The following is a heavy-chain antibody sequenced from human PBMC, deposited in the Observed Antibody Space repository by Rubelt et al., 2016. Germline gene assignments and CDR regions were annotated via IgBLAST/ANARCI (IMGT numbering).Heavy chain of an antibody. Sequence: QVQLVQSGAEVKKPGASVKVSCKASGYTFTSYAMHWVRQAPGQRLEWMGWINAGTGNTKYSQKFQGRVTITRDTSASPAYMELSSLRSEDTAIYYCATGYSSGWYVAYWGQGTLVTVSS. CDR3: ATGYSSGWYVAY. D-gene: IGHD6-19*01. V-gene: IGHV1-3*01. CDR2: INAGTGNT. CDR1: GYTFTSYA. J-gene: IGHJ4*02.